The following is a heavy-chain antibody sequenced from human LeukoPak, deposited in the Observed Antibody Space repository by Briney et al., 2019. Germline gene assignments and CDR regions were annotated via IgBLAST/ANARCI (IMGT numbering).Heavy chain of an antibody. CDR1: GFTFSSYA. D-gene: IGHD6-13*01. J-gene: IGHJ4*02. CDR3: AKDPEQRLVQYYFDY. CDR2: ISGSGGST. V-gene: IGHV3-23*01. Sequence: GGSLRLSCAASGFTFSSYAMSWVRQAPGKGLEWVSAISGSGGSTYYADSVKGRFTISRDNSKNTLYLQMNSLRAEDTAVYYCAKDPEQRLVQYYFDYWGQGTLVTVSS.